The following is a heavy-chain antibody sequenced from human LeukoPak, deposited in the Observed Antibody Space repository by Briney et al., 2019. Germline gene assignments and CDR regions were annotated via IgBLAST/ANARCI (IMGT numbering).Heavy chain of an antibody. J-gene: IGHJ4*02. V-gene: IGHV3-23*01. CDR1: GFSFSYHG. CDR3: AKLPHYYDSSAPKDY. D-gene: IGHD3-22*01. Sequence: GGSLRLSCAASGFSFSYHGMNWARQAPGKGLEWVSHISGSGGSTYYADSVKGRFTISRDNSKNTLYLQMSGLRGDDTAVYYCAKLPHYYDSSAPKDYWGQGTLVTVSS. CDR2: ISGSGGST.